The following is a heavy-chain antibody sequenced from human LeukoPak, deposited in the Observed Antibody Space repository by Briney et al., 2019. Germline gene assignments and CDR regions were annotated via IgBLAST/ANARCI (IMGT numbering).Heavy chain of an antibody. J-gene: IGHJ3*02. D-gene: IGHD4-17*01. CDR3: ARARNQYGDYRAGAFDI. CDR1: GGSISSYY. Sequence: SETLSLTCTVSGGSISSYYWSWIRQPAGKGLEWIGRIYTSGSTNYNPSLKSRITMSVDTSKNQFSLKLSSVTAADTAVYYCARARNQYGDYRAGAFDIWGQGTMVTVPS. V-gene: IGHV4-4*07. CDR2: IYTSGST.